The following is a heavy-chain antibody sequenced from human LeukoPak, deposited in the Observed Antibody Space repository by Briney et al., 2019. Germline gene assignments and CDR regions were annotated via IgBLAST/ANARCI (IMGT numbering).Heavy chain of an antibody. CDR3: ARDGRVGATKMDDY. V-gene: IGHV1-2*02. CDR2: INPNSGGT. CDR1: GYTFTGYY. J-gene: IGHJ4*02. D-gene: IGHD1-26*01. Sequence: PSASVKVSCKASGYTFTGYYMHWVRQAPGQGLEWMGWINPNSGGTNYAQKFQGRVTMTTDTSTSTAYMELRSLRSDDTAVYYCARDGRVGATKMDDYWGQGTLVTVSS.